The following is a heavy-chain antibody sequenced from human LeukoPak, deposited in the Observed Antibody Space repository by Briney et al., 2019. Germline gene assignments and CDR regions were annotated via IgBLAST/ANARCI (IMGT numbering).Heavy chain of an antibody. CDR1: RFIFSNYA. J-gene: IGHJ4*02. CDR2: ISYHGRDQ. Sequence: GGSLRLSRAASRFIFSNYAMHWVRQAPGKGLDWVAVISYHGRDQFYADSVKGRFTISRDSPKDTLYLQMNSLRTEDTAVYYCVRQDCSGGSCYLDYWGQGTLVTVSS. CDR3: VRQDCSGGSCYLDY. V-gene: IGHV3-30*04. D-gene: IGHD2-15*01.